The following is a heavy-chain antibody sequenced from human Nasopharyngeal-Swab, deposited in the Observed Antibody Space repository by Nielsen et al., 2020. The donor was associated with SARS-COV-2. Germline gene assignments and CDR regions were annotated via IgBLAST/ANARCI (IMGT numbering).Heavy chain of an antibody. J-gene: IGHJ3*02. V-gene: IGHV4-4*07. CDR3: ASATTPGGAFDI. D-gene: IGHD1-1*01. CDR2: IYTSGST. Sequence: SETLSLTCTVSGGSISSYYWSWIRQPPGKGLEWIGRIYTSGSTNYNPSLKSRVTMSVDTSKNQFSLKLSSVTAADTAVYYCASATTPGGAFDIWGQGTMVTVSS. CDR1: GGSISSYY.